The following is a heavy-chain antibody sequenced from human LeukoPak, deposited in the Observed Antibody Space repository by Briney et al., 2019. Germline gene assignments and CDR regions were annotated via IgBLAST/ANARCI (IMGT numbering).Heavy chain of an antibody. V-gene: IGHV3-23*01. CDR3: AKDRAAAGYFDY. CDR2: ISGSGGST. D-gene: IGHD6-13*01. J-gene: IGHJ4*02. CDR1: GFTFSSYA. Sequence: PGGSLRPSCAASGFTFSSYAMSWVRQAPGKGLEWVSAISGSGGSTYYPDSVKGRFTISRDNSKNTLYLQMNSLRAEDTAVYYCAKDRAAAGYFDYWGQGTLVTVSS.